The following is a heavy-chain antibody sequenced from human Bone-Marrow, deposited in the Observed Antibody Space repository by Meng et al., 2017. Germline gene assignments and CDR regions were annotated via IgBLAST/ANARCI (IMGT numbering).Heavy chain of an antibody. V-gene: IGHV1-8*01. CDR3: ARGNFGDFWSGYFRGSSLNWFDP. J-gene: IGHJ5*02. CDR1: GYTFTSYD. CDR2: MNPNSGNT. Sequence: ASVKVSCKASGYTFTSYDINWVRQATGQGLEWMGWMNPNSGNTGYAQKFQGRVTMTRNTSISTAYMELSSLRSEDTAVYYCARGNFGDFWSGYFRGSSLNWFDPWGQGTLVTVSS. D-gene: IGHD3-3*01.